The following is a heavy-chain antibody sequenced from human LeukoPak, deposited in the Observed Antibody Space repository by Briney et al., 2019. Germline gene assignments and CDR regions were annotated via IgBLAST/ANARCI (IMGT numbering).Heavy chain of an antibody. D-gene: IGHD4-11*01. J-gene: IGHJ5*02. Sequence: SETLSLTCTVSGGSISSSRYYWGWLRQPPGTGLWWIGSSYYSGSTYYNPAHKSRVTISVDTSKNQFSLKLSSVTAADTAVYYCASCNYPSWFDPWGQGTLVTVSS. CDR2: SYYSGST. V-gene: IGHV4-39*07. CDR1: GGSISSSRYY. CDR3: ASCNYPSWFDP.